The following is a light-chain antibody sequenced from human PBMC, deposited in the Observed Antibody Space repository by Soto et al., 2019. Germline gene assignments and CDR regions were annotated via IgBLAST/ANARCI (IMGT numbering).Light chain of an antibody. J-gene: IGLJ2*01. V-gene: IGLV4-69*01. CDR3: QTWGTGIGV. Sequence: QPVLTQSPSASASLGASVKLTCTLSSGHISYAIAWHQQQPEKGPRYLMKLNTDGSHSKGDGIPDRFSGSTSGAECYLTISSLQSEDEADYYCQTWGTGIGVFGGGTKLTVL. CDR2: LNTDGSH. CDR1: SGHISYA.